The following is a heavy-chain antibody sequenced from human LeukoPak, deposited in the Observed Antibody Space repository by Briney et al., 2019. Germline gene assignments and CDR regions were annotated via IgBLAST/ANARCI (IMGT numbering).Heavy chain of an antibody. CDR1: GFTFSSYS. V-gene: IGHV3-48*01. D-gene: IGHD3-22*01. CDR2: ITFTSSTI. Sequence: GGSLRLSCAASGFTFSSYSMTWVRQAPGKGLEWVSYITFTSSTIHYADSVKGRFTISRDNAKSSLYLQMNSLRAEDTAVYYCARVLHKRNYDSSDYYGYWGQGILVTVSS. J-gene: IGHJ4*02. CDR3: ARVLHKRNYDSSDYYGY.